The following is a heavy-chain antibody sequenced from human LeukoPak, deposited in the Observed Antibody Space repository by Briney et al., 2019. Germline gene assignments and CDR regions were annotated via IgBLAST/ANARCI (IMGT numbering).Heavy chain of an antibody. CDR2: ISDSGGST. J-gene: IGHJ4*02. V-gene: IGHV3-23*01. CDR1: GFTFSSYA. D-gene: IGHD4/OR15-4a*01. Sequence: GGSLRLSCAASGFTFSSYAMSWVRQAPGKGLDWVSAISDSGGSTYYADSVKGRFTISRDNAENSLYLQMNSLRAEDTAVYYCARVRDYGTFDYWGQGTLVTVSS. CDR3: ARVRDYGTFDY.